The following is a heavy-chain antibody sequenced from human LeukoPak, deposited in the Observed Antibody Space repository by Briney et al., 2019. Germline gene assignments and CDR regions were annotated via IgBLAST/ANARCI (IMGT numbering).Heavy chain of an antibody. D-gene: IGHD3-22*01. CDR1: VGSISSYY. Sequence: SETLSLACTVSVGSISSYYWSWIRQPAVKGLEWIGRIYTSGSTNYNPSLKSRVTMSVDTSKNQFSLKLSSVTAADTAVYYCARGYSSGPTDYWGQGTLVTVSS. CDR3: ARGYSSGPTDY. J-gene: IGHJ4*02. V-gene: IGHV4-4*07. CDR2: IYTSGST.